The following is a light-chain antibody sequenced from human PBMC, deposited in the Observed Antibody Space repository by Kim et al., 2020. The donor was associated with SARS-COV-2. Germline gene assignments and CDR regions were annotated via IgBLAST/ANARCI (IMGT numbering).Light chain of an antibody. J-gene: IGLJ3*02. V-gene: IGLV3-1*01. CDR2: QDS. CDR1: KLGNKY. CDR3: QAWDSSTAL. Sequence: SDPPGQTAGITCTGEKLGNKYECWYQQNAGQSPLLSICQDSKRHSGIHEPLYGSNSENTDTMPIRGTQGMYETDYYCQAWDSSTALFGGGNQPTVL.